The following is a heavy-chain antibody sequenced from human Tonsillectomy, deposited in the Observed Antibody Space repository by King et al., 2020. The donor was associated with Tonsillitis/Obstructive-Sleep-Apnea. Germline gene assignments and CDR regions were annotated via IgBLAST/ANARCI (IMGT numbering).Heavy chain of an antibody. Sequence: VQLVESGGGXVKPGGSLRLSCAASGFTFXNAWMSWVRQAPGKGLEWVGRIXSKTDGGTTDYAAPVKGRFTISRDDSKNTLYLQMNSLKTEDTAVYYCTTDSGNAIYWGQGTLVTVSS. J-gene: IGHJ4*02. CDR1: GFTFXNAW. D-gene: IGHD3-10*01. CDR2: IXSKTDGGTT. V-gene: IGHV3-15*01. CDR3: TTDSGNAIY.